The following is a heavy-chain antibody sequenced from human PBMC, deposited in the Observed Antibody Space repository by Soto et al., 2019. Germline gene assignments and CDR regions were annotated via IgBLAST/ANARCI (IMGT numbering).Heavy chain of an antibody. Sequence: GGSLRLSCAASGFTFSSYAMHWVRQAPGKGLEWVAVISYDGSNKYYADSVKGRFTISRDNSKNTLYLQMSSLRAEDTAVYYCARDTVVVTAILDYWGQGTLVTVSS. CDR3: ARDTVVVTAILDY. CDR1: GFTFSSYA. V-gene: IGHV3-30-3*01. D-gene: IGHD2-21*02. J-gene: IGHJ4*02. CDR2: ISYDGSNK.